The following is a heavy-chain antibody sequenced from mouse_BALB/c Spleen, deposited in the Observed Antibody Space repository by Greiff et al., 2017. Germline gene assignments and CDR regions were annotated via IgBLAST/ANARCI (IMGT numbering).Heavy chain of an antibody. Sequence: VQLKESGGGLVQPGGSLKLSCAASGFTFSSYGMSWVRQTPDKRLELVATINSNGGSTYYPDSVKGRFTISRDNAKNTLYLQMSSLKSEDTAMYYCARGDYDYFDVWGAGTTVTVSS. CDR1: GFTFSSYG. D-gene: IGHD2-4*01. CDR2: INSNGGST. V-gene: IGHV5-6-3*01. J-gene: IGHJ1*01. CDR3: ARGDYDYFDV.